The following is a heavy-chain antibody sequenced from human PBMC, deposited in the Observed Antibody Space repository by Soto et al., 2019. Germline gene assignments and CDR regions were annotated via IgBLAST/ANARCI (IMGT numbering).Heavy chain of an antibody. D-gene: IGHD6-19*01. V-gene: IGHV1-3*01. J-gene: IGHJ4*02. CDR2: INVGNGNT. Sequence: ASVKVSCKTSGYSFTSQAIHWVRQAPGQRLEWMGWINVGNGNTIYSENFQGRVTISRDTSASTAYMELSSLRSEDTAVYYCARVSSGWYFDYWGQGTLVTVSS. CDR1: GYSFTSQA. CDR3: ARVSSGWYFDY.